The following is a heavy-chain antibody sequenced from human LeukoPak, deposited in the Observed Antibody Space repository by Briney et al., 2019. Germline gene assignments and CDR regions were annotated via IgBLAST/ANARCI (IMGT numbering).Heavy chain of an antibody. D-gene: IGHD1-26*01. CDR1: GVTFNSYA. V-gene: IGHV3-23*01. J-gene: IGHJ4*02. CDR3: AKDLGRYRNNYFDY. CDR2: ISGSGGGT. Sequence: GGSLRLSCAASGVTFNSYAMSWVRQAPEKGLGWVATISGSGGGTYYADSVKGRFTISRDDSKNTLYLQMNSLRAEDTAVYYCAKDLGRYRNNYFDYWGQGTLVTVSS.